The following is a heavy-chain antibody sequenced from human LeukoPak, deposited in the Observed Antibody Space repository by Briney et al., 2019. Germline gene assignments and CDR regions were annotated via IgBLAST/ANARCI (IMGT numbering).Heavy chain of an antibody. J-gene: IGHJ6*02. Sequence: ASVKVSCKASGYTFTSYAMYWVRRAPGQRLEWMGWINAGNGNTKYSQKFQGRVTITRDTSASTAYMELSSLRSEDTAVYYCARVCSSTSCTVHGMDVWGQGTTVTVSS. CDR1: GYTFTSYA. CDR2: INAGNGNT. CDR3: ARVCSSTSCTVHGMDV. D-gene: IGHD2-2*01. V-gene: IGHV1-3*01.